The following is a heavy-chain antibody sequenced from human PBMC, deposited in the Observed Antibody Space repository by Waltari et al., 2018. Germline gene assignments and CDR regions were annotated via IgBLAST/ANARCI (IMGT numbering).Heavy chain of an antibody. CDR2: IYTSGST. Sequence: QVQLQESGPGLVKPSETLSLTCTVSGGPISSSYWSWILQPAGKGLEWIGRIYTSGSTNYNPSLKSRVTMSVDTSKNQFSLKLSSVTAADTAVYYCARDQAARPYYYYMDVWGKGTTVTVSS. CDR1: GGPISSSY. V-gene: IGHV4-4*07. J-gene: IGHJ6*03. CDR3: ARDQAARPYYYYMDV. D-gene: IGHD6-13*01.